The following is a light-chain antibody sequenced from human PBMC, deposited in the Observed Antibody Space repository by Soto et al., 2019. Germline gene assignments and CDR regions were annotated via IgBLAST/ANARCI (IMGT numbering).Light chain of an antibody. V-gene: IGLV3-21*02. Sequence: SYELTQPPSVSVAPGQTARINCGGNIIGSESVHWYQQKPGQAPVLVVYDDSDRPSGIPERFSGSKSGNTATLTISRVEAGDEADYHCQVWDSTGDHVVFGGGTKLTVL. J-gene: IGLJ2*01. CDR3: QVWDSTGDHVV. CDR2: DDS. CDR1: IIGSES.